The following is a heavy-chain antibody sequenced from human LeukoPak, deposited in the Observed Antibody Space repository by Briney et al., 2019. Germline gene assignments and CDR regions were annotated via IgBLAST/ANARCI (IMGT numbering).Heavy chain of an antibody. D-gene: IGHD3-10*01. V-gene: IGHV3-21*01. Sequence: GGSLRLSCAASGFTFSSYSMNWVRQAPGKGLEWVSSISSSSSYTYYADSVKGRFTISRDNAKNSLYLQMNSLRAEDTAVYYCAREGGESPSYYFDYWGQGTLVTVSS. CDR2: ISSSSSYT. CDR3: AREGGESPSYYFDY. CDR1: GFTFSSYS. J-gene: IGHJ4*02.